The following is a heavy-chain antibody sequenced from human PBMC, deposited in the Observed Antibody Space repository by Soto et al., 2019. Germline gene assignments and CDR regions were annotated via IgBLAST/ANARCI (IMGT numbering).Heavy chain of an antibody. CDR2: IYYSGST. CDR3: ARVWVVVVVAAEDWFDP. J-gene: IGHJ5*02. V-gene: IGHV4-31*03. Sequence: TSETLSLTCTVSGGSISSGGYYWSWIRQHPGKGLEWIGYIYYSGSTYYNPSLKSRVTISVDTSKNQFSLKLSSVTAADTAVYYCARVWVVVVVAAEDWFDPWGQGTLVTVSS. D-gene: IGHD2-15*01. CDR1: GGSISSGGYY.